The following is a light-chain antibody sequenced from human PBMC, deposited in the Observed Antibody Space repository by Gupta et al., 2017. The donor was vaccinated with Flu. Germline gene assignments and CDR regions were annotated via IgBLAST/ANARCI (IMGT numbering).Light chain of an antibody. J-gene: IGLJ3*02. CDR1: SSDVGGYNY. CDR3: SSSTSSRTWV. Sequence: QSALTQPASVSGSPGQSITISCTGTSSDVGGYNYVSWYQQHPGKAPKLMMYEVSNRPSGVSNRFSGSKSGNTASLTISGLQAEDEADYYCSSSTSSRTWVFGGGTKLTVL. CDR2: EVS. V-gene: IGLV2-14*01.